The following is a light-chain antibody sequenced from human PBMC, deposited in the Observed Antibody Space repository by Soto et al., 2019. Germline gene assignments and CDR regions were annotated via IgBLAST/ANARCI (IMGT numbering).Light chain of an antibody. V-gene: IGKV4-1*01. J-gene: IGKJ4*01. Sequence: DIVMTQSPDSLAVSLGERATIKCKSSQSVLYSSNNKHYLAWYQQKPGQPPKLLIYWASTRESGVPDRFSGSGSGTDFTLTISSLQAEDVAVYYCQQYYSTPPAFGGGTKVEIK. CDR1: QSVLYSSNNKHY. CDR2: WAS. CDR3: QQYYSTPPA.